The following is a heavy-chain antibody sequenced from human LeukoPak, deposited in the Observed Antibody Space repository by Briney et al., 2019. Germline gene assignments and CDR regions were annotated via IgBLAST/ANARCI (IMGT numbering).Heavy chain of an antibody. D-gene: IGHD3-22*01. CDR1: GYTFTVNF. J-gene: IGHJ4*02. CDR2: VNPNSGGT. CDR3: ARWDYYDTSAYSGDFDY. V-gene: IGHV1-2*02. Sequence: ASVKVSCKASGYTFTVNFIHWLRQAPGQGLEWMGWVNPNSGGTKYAQKFQGRVTMTRDTSISTVYMELSSLRSDDTAVYYCARWDYYDTSAYSGDFDYWGQGTLVTVSS.